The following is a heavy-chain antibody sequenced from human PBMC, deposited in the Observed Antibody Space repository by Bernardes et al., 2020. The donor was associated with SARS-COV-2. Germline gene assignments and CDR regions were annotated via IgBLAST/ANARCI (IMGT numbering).Heavy chain of an antibody. J-gene: IGHJ4*02. Sequence: ASVKVSCKASGYTFSDYSITWVRQAPGQGLEWLGWISTYNGDTNYAQKLQGRVTMTTDTSTSTAYMELRSLRSDDTAVYYCAREFSSAWYFFDYWGQGTLVTVSS. V-gene: IGHV1-18*04. D-gene: IGHD6-19*01. CDR3: AREFSSAWYFFDY. CDR1: GYTFSDYS. CDR2: ISTYNGDT.